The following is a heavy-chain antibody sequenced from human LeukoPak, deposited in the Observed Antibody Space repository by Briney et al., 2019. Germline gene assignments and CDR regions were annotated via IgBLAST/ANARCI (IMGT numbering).Heavy chain of an antibody. CDR1: GYTFTVYY. Sequence: ASVKVSCKASGYTFTVYYMHWVRQAPGQGLEWMGWINPNSGGTNYAQKFQGRVTMTRDTSISTAYMGLSRLRSDDTAVYYCAREEGVTIFGVVTTYGNWFDPWGQGTLVTVSS. CDR3: AREEGVTIFGVVTTYGNWFDP. CDR2: INPNSGGT. V-gene: IGHV1-2*02. J-gene: IGHJ5*02. D-gene: IGHD3-3*01.